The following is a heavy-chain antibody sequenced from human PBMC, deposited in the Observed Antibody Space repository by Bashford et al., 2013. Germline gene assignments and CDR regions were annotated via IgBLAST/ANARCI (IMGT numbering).Heavy chain of an antibody. D-gene: IGHD6-13*01. CDR3: ARDGSSSWYIY. V-gene: IGHV1-69*04. Sequence: IHWVRQAPGQGLEWMGRIIPILGIANYAQKFQGRVTITADKSTSTAYMELSSLRSDDTAVYYCARDGSSSWYIYWGQGTLVTVSS. CDR2: IIPILGIA. J-gene: IGHJ4*02.